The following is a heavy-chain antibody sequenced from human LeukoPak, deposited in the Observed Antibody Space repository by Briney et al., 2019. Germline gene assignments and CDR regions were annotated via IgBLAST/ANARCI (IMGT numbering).Heavy chain of an antibody. D-gene: IGHD3-16*01. J-gene: IGHJ4*02. V-gene: IGHV1-58*01. CDR2: IVVGSGNT. CDR1: GFTFTSST. Sequence: GASVKVSRKASGFTFTSSTVQWVRQARGQRLEWIGWIVVGSGNTKYAQKFQERVTITRDMSTNTAYMELSSLRSEDTAVYYCAADLYGPVFDYWGQGTLVTVSS. CDR3: AADLYGPVFDY.